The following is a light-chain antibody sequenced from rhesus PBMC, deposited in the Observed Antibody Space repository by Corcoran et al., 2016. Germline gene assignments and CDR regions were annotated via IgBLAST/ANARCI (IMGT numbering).Light chain of an antibody. V-gene: IGKV1-74*01. CDR3: QHGYGSPWT. J-gene: IGKJ1*01. Sequence: DIQMTQSPSSLSASVGDRVTITCRASENVNNYLNWYQQKQGKAPKLLIYKASTLESGVPSRFSSSGSGTDYTFTIRSLQPEDVATYYCQHGYGSPWTFGQGTKVEIK. CDR1: ENVNNY. CDR2: KAS.